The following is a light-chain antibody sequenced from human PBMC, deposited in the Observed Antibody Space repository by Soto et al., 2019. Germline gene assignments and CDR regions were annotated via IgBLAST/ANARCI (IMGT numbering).Light chain of an antibody. CDR3: QQYNGWPIT. J-gene: IGKJ5*01. V-gene: IGKV1-5*03. Sequence: DIQMTQSPSTLYASVGDRVSITCRASQSVSSWLAWYQQKPGKAPKLLIYKASSLESGVPSRFSGSGSGTEFTLTISSLQPEDFAVYYCQQYNGWPITFGQGTRLEIK. CDR2: KAS. CDR1: QSVSSW.